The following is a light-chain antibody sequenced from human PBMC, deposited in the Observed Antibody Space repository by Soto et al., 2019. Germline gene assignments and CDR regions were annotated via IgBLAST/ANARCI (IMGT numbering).Light chain of an antibody. Sequence: EIVLTQSPGTLSLSPGERATLSCRASQSFSSSYLAWYQQKPGQAPRLLIYGASTRATGIPDRFSGRGSGTDFTLTIIRLEPEDFAVYYCQQYGSSPYTFGQGTKLEIK. CDR3: QQYGSSPYT. V-gene: IGKV3-20*01. CDR1: QSFSSSY. CDR2: GAS. J-gene: IGKJ2*01.